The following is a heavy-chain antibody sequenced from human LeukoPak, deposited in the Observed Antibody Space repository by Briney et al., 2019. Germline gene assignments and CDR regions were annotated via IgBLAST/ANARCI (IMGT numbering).Heavy chain of an antibody. J-gene: IGHJ3*02. CDR3: AKGTREMATIYGAFDI. V-gene: IGHV3-23*01. CDR1: GFTFSSYA. D-gene: IGHD5-24*01. CDR2: ISGGGGST. Sequence: GGSLRLSCAASGFTFSSYAMSWVRQAPGKGLEWVSAISGGGGSTYYADSVKGRFTISRDNSKNTLYLQMNSLRAEDTAVYYCAKGTREMATIYGAFDIWGQGTMVTVSS.